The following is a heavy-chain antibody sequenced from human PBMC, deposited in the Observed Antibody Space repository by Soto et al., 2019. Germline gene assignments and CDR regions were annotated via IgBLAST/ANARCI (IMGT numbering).Heavy chain of an antibody. J-gene: IGHJ4*02. CDR2: ISNSGNTI. V-gene: IGHV3-11*01. D-gene: IGHD5-18*01. CDR3: VRIPDTAIQLWSEYFFDN. CDR1: GFTVTDSY. Sequence: QVQLVASGGGLVRPGESLTLSCAGSGFTVTDSYMTWLRQAPGKAPEWNSYISNSGNTIYFAASVKGRFTLSRDSATNSLHLHMTSLRDEDTAVYYCVRIPDTAIQLWSEYFFDNWGQGTLVTVSS.